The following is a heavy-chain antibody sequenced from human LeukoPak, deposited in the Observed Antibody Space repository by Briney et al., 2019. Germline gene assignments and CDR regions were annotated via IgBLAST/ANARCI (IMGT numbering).Heavy chain of an antibody. CDR1: GFSFSIYS. CDR2: ISSSSTTI. Sequence: SGGSLRLSCAASGFSFSIYSMNWVRQAPGKGLEWVSYISSSSTTIHYADSVKGRFTLSRDNANNSLYLQMSSLRAEDTAVYYCARGGHDSLTGNFDYWGQGTLATVSS. J-gene: IGHJ4*02. CDR3: ARGGHDSLTGNFDY. V-gene: IGHV3-48*01. D-gene: IGHD3-9*01.